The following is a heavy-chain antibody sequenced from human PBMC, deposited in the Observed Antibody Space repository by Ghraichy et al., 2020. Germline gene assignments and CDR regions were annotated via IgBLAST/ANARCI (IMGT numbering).Heavy chain of an antibody. V-gene: IGHV3-11*06. CDR1: GFTFSYSY. CDR3: TRDPRLVDY. D-gene: IGHD2-2*01. Sequence: GESLNISCAASGFTFSYSYMIWMRQAPGKGPESISYISPSSDDIYYADSVKGRFTISRDNAKNSLFLQMHSLRAEDTAMYYCTRDPRLVDYWGQGTPVTVSS. CDR2: ISPSSDDI. J-gene: IGHJ4*02.